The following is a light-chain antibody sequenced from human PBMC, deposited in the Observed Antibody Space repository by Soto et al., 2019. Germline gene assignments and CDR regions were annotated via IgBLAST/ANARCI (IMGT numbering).Light chain of an antibody. Sequence: QSAPTQPASVSGSPGQSITISCTGTNSDVGNYDLVSWYEHHPGKAPRLIIYEVTKRPSGGSDRFSGSKSGNTASLTISGLQAEDEGDYYCSSYAGSTKVVFGGGTKLTVL. J-gene: IGLJ3*02. CDR3: SSYAGSTKVV. CDR2: EVT. CDR1: NSDVGNYDL. V-gene: IGLV2-23*02.